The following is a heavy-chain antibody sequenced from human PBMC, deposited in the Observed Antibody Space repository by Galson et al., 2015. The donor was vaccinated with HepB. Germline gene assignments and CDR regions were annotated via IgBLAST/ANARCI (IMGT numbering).Heavy chain of an antibody. J-gene: IGHJ5*02. CDR3: TTDVYYSTYWSWLDP. CDR1: GLRFNTTW. D-gene: IGHD2-8*02. Sequence: SLRLSCAASGLRFNTTWMSWVRQTPGKGLEWIGRIKSKTDGGTADYAAPVKGRFTISRDDARNTLYLQMNSLKPEDTAVYYCTTDVYYSTYWSWLDPWGQGTLVTVSS. CDR2: IKSKTDGGTA. V-gene: IGHV3-15*01.